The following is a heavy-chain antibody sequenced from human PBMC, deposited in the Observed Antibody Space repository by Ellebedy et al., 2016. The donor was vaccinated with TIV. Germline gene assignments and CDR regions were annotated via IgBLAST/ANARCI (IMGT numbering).Heavy chain of an antibody. CDR3: ARDARGFCTGGSCLWLDP. Sequence: AASVKVSCKASGFTFSNFGFNWLRQAPGRGLECRGWISAHNHNTRYAQKMEGRLTMTTDPSTSTAYMELGNLSGDDTAVYFCARDARGFCTGGSCLWLDPWGQGTPVTVSS. CDR1: GFTFSNFG. J-gene: IGHJ5*02. D-gene: IGHD2-15*01. CDR2: ISAHNHNT. V-gene: IGHV1-18*01.